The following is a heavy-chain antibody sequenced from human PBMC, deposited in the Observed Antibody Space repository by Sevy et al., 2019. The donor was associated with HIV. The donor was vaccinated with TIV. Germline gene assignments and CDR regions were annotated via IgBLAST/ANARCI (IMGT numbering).Heavy chain of an antibody. Sequence: GGSLRLSCAASGFTFSSYDMHWVRQATGKGLEWVSAIGTAGDTYYPGTVKGRFTISRENAKNSLYLQMNSLRAGDTAVYYCARARLPQGGLDYWSQGTLVTVSS. J-gene: IGHJ4*02. CDR2: IGTAGDT. CDR1: GFTFSSYD. CDR3: ARARLPQGGLDY. D-gene: IGHD5-12*01. V-gene: IGHV3-13*01.